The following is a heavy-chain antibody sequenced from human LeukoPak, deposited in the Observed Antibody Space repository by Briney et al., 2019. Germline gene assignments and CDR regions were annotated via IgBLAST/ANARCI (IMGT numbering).Heavy chain of an antibody. J-gene: IGHJ3*02. D-gene: IGHD5/OR15-5a*01. Sequence: ASVNVSCKASGYTFTSYFIHWVRQAPGQGLEWMGIINPSGGNTNYAQKFQGRVTMTRDTSTSTVYMELSSLRSEDTAVYYCARGDHVRIYAESSFDIWGQGTMVTVSS. CDR2: INPSGGNT. CDR1: GYTFTSYF. V-gene: IGHV1-46*01. CDR3: ARGDHVRIYAESSFDI.